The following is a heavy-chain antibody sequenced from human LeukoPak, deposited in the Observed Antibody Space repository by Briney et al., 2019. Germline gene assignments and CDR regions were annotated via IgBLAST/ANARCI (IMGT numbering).Heavy chain of an antibody. CDR2: INHSGST. CDR1: GGSFSGYY. CDR3: AREVGVAAFDY. D-gene: IGHD1-26*01. V-gene: IGHV4-34*01. J-gene: IGHJ4*02. Sequence: SETLSLTCAVYGGSFSGYYWSWIRQPPGKGLEWIGEINHSGSTNYNPSLKSRVTISVDTSKNQFSLKLSSVTAADTAVYYCAREVGVAAFDYWGQGTLVTVSS.